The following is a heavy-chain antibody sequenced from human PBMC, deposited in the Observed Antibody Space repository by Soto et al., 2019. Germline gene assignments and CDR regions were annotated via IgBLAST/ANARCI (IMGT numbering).Heavy chain of an antibody. J-gene: IGHJ6*03. V-gene: IGHV3-23*01. CDR2: IGNSGTRT. D-gene: IGHD6-19*01. CDR3: AKDPGSSAWDPGYTYGYNMDG. CDR1: GFTFRSYA. Sequence: EVQLLESGGGLVQPGGSLRLSCEGSGFTFRSYAMSWVRQVPGKGLEWGSAIGNSGTRTDYVDSVKGRFTISRDNSKNTLFLPLNNMRVEDTAVDYWAKDPGSSAWDPGYTYGYNMDGWGKGTTVIVSS.